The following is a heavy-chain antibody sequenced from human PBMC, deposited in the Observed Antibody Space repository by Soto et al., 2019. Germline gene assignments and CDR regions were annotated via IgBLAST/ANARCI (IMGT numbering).Heavy chain of an antibody. V-gene: IGHV3-7*01. D-gene: IGHD2-2*01. Sequence: EVQLVESGGGLVQPGGSLRLSCAASGFTFSSYWMSWVRQAPGKGLEWVANIKQDGSEKYYVDSVKGRFTISRDNAKNSLYLQMNSLRAEDTAVYYCATIVVVPAAQFDYWGQGTLVTVSS. J-gene: IGHJ4*02. CDR1: GFTFSSYW. CDR2: IKQDGSEK. CDR3: ATIVVVPAAQFDY.